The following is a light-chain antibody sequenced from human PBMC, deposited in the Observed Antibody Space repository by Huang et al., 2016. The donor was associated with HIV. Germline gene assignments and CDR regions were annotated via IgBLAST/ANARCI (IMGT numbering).Light chain of an antibody. CDR1: QDISNS. V-gene: IGKV1-NL1*01. CDR2: AAS. Sequence: DIQMTQSPSSLSASVGDRVTITCRANQDISNSLAWYQHKPGKAPKLLLYAASRLESGVPSRFSDSGSGTDYTLTISSLQPEDFATYYCHQYYGTPPETFGQGTKVEIK. CDR3: HQYYGTPPET. J-gene: IGKJ1*01.